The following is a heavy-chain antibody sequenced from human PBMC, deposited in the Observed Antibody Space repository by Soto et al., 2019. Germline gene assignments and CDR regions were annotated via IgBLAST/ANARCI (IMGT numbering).Heavy chain of an antibody. CDR2: IIPIFGTA. CDR1: GGTFSSYA. V-gene: IGHV1-69*01. J-gene: IGHJ4*02. CDR3: ARLSCSGGSCYGGEDGIDY. Sequence: QVQLVQSGAEVKKPGSSVKVSCKASGGTFSSYAISWVRQAPGQGLEWMGGIIPIFGTANYAQKFQGRVTITADESTSTAYMELSSLRSEDTAVYYCARLSCSGGSCYGGEDGIDYRGQGTLVTVSS. D-gene: IGHD2-15*01.